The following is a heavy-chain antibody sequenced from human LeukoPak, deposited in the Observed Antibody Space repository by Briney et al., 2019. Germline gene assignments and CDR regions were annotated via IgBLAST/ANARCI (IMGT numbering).Heavy chain of an antibody. J-gene: IGHJ1*01. CDR2: ISGSGGTT. V-gene: IGHV3-23*01. D-gene: IGHD5-18*01. CDR1: GFTFSNYA. CDR3: AKDQGIQLWLKYFQH. Sequence: PGGSLRLSCAASGFTFSNYAMTWVRQAPGKGLEWVSAISGSGGTTLYADSVKGRFTISRDNSKSTLYLQMNSLRAEDTAVYYCAKDQGIQLWLKYFQHWGQGTLVTVSS.